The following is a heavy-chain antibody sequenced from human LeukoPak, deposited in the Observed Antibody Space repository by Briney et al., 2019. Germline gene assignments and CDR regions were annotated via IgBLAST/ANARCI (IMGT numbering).Heavy chain of an antibody. V-gene: IGHV3-33*01. CDR2: IWYDGSNK. J-gene: IGHJ6*02. CDR1: GFTFSSNG. CDR3: ARPYYSNYYYYGMDV. D-gene: IGHD4-11*01. Sequence: GGSLRLSCAASGFTFSSNGMHWVRQDPGKGLEWVGIIWYDGSNKYYADSVKGRFTISRDNSKNTLYLQMNSLRVEDTAVYYCARPYYSNYYYYGMDVWGQGTTVTVSS.